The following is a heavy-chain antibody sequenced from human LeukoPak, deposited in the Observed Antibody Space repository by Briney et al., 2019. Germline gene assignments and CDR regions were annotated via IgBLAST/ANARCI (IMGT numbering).Heavy chain of an antibody. CDR3: AELGITMIGGV. Sequence: ASVTVSCKAFEYPFNAYDVHWVRQATGQGLEWMGWMNPNSGNTGYAQKFQDRVTITRNTSISTAYMELNSLRAEDTAVYYCAELGITMIGGVWGKGTTVTISS. D-gene: IGHD3-10*02. CDR1: EYPFNAYD. CDR2: MNPNSGNT. V-gene: IGHV1-8*03. J-gene: IGHJ6*04.